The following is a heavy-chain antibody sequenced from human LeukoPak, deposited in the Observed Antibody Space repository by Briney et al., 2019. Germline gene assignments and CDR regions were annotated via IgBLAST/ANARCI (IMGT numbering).Heavy chain of an antibody. J-gene: IGHJ4*02. V-gene: IGHV3-9*01. CDR1: GFTFDDYA. D-gene: IGHD1-26*01. CDR3: AKGHVGATTGAFDY. CDR2: ISWNSGSI. Sequence: SLRLSCAASGFTFDDYAMHWVRQAPGKGLEWVSGISWNSGSIGYADSVKGRFTISRDNAKNSLYLQMNSLRAEDTALYYCAKGHVGATTGAFDYWGQGTLVTVSS.